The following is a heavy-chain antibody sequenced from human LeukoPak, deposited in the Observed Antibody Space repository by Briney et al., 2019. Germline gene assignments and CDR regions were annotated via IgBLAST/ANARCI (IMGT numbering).Heavy chain of an antibody. Sequence: ASVKVSCKASVYTFTSYVISWVRPAPGQGLEWMGWMKPNRGNTDNAQKFQGGVTMTRNTPISTDYIELSSLRSEQTAVYYCARGAGYGRGWYVGGYYFDYWGQGTLVTVSS. J-gene: IGHJ4*02. CDR3: ARGAGYGRGWYVGGYYFDY. CDR2: MKPNRGNT. D-gene: IGHD6-19*01. CDR1: VYTFTSYV. V-gene: IGHV1-8*02.